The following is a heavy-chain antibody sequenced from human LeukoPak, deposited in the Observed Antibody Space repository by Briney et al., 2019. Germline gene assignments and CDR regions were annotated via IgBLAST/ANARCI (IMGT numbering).Heavy chain of an antibody. CDR2: IHSDESTT. J-gene: IGHJ4*02. V-gene: IGHV3-74*01. CDR1: GFTFDNYW. Sequence: GGSLRLSCAASGFTFDNYWMHWVRQAPGKGLVWVSHIHSDESTTTYADSVKGRFTISRDNAKTTLYLQMNSLRDEDTAVYYCAGDLISGSGSLGYWGQGTLVTVSS. CDR3: AGDLISGSGSLGY. D-gene: IGHD3-10*01.